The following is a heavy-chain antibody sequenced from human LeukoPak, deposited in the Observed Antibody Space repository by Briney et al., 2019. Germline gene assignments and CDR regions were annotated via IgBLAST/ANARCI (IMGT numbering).Heavy chain of an antibody. CDR2: SGST. Sequence: PSETLSLTCTVSGGSISSYHWSWLRQPPGKGLEWISGSTNYNPSLKSRVTISVDTSKNQFSLKLSSVTAADTAVYYCASDYGDYIGASDVWGQGTMVTVSS. CDR3: ASDYGDYIGASDV. J-gene: IGHJ3*01. D-gene: IGHD4-17*01. V-gene: IGHV4-59*01. CDR1: GGSISSYH.